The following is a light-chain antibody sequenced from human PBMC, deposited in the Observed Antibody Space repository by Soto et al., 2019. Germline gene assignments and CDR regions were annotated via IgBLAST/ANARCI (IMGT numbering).Light chain of an antibody. CDR2: SYN. V-gene: IGLV1-44*01. CDR1: NSNIGSNT. J-gene: IGLJ1*01. Sequence: QSVLTQPPSASGTPGQRVTISCSGSNSNIGSNTVNWYQKLPGTAPKLLIYSYNQRPSGVPDRFSGSKSGTSASLAVSGLQSEDEADYYCAAWDDSLNVYVFGTGTKVT. CDR3: AAWDDSLNVYV.